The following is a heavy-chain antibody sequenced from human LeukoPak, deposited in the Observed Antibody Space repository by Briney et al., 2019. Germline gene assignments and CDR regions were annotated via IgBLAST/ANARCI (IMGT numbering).Heavy chain of an antibody. CDR1: GYPISSGYY. CDR3: ARGGVPAANDY. J-gene: IGHJ4*02. V-gene: IGHV4-38-2*02. D-gene: IGHD2-2*01. CDR2: IYHSGST. Sequence: SETLSLTCTVSGYPISSGYYWGWIRQPPGKGLEWIGSIYHSGSTYYNPSLKSRVTIPVDTSKNQFSLKLSSVTAADTAVYYCARGGVPAANDYWGQGTLVTVSS.